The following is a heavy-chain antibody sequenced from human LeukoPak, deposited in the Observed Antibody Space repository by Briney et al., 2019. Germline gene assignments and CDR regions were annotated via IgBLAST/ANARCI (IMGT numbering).Heavy chain of an antibody. Sequence: GGSLRLSCAASGFRFSSYAMSWVRQAPGKGLEWVSVISGSGGSTYYADSVKGRFTVSRDNSKNTVYLQMNGLRAEDTAVYYCAKEIYGDSTGARFQHWGQGTLLTVSS. CDR1: GFRFSSYA. D-gene: IGHD4-17*01. CDR3: AKEIYGDSTGARFQH. V-gene: IGHV3-23*01. J-gene: IGHJ1*01. CDR2: ISGSGGST.